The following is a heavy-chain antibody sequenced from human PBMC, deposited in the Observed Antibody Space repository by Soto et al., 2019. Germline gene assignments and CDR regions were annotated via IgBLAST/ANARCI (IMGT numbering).Heavy chain of an antibody. D-gene: IGHD6-19*01. Sequence: EVQLVESGGTLVQPGGSLRLACAVSGFPFSSHSMNWVRQAPGKGLEWIAYVSSSSTTIYYADSVKGRFTSSRDNASNSLYMQMNNLRDDDTAVYYCARFPKRGSWYFASWGQGTQVTVSS. V-gene: IGHV3-48*02. CDR3: ARFPKRGSWYFAS. CDR1: GFPFSSHS. J-gene: IGHJ4*02. CDR2: VSSSSTTI.